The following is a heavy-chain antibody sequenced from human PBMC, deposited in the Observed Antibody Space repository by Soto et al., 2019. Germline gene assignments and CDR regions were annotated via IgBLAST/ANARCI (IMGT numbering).Heavy chain of an antibody. D-gene: IGHD3-3*01. J-gene: IGHJ6*02. Sequence: PSETLSLTCAVSGYPISSGYYWGWIRQPPGKGLEWIGSIYHSGSTYYNPSLKSRVTISVDTSKNQFSLKLSSVTAADTAVYYCARDPYKYYDFWSGYYKHSDGMDVWGQGTTVTVSS. CDR2: IYHSGST. V-gene: IGHV4-38-2*02. CDR3: ARDPYKYYDFWSGYYKHSDGMDV. CDR1: GYPISSGYY.